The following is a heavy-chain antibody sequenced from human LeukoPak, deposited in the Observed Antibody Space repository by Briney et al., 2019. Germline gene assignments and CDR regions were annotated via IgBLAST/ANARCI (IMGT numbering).Heavy chain of an antibody. CDR1: GFTFSRYQ. V-gene: IGHV3-7*01. J-gene: IGHJ5*02. Sequence: TGGSLRLSCAASGFTFSRYQMSWGRQAPGKGLEWVAKVKQDGNEKYYVDSVEGRFTISRDNAKSSLYLELNTLRVEDTAVYYCVRDWGGTEAAGDLWGQGTLVTASS. CDR2: VKQDGNEK. D-gene: IGHD6-13*01. CDR3: VRDWGGTEAAGDL.